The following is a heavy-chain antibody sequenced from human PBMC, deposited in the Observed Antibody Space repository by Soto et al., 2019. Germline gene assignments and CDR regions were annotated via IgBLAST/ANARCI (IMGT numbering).Heavy chain of an antibody. CDR1: GFTFSSYA. J-gene: IGHJ4*02. V-gene: IGHV3-30-3*01. CDR2: ISYDGSNK. Sequence: GGSLRLSCAASGFTFSSYAMHWVRQAPGKGLEWVAVISYDGSNKYYADSVKGRFTISRDNSKNTLYLQMNSLRAEDTAVYYCARDHERFLEWLVHFYYWGQGTLVTVSS. CDR3: ARDHERFLEWLVHFYY. D-gene: IGHD3-3*01.